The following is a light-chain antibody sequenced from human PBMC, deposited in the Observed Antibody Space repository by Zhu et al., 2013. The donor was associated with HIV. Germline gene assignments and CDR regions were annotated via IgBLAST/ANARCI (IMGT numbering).Light chain of an antibody. CDR3: LQDYNFPYT. V-gene: IGKV1-9*01. Sequence: DIGLTQSPSFVSAAVGDRVTITCRATQVIQYHLAWYQQKPGKAPKLLIYAASTLQNGVPSRFSGSGGGSEFSLTISSLQPEDFATYYCLQDYNFPYTFGQGTKLEIK. J-gene: IGKJ2*01. CDR2: AAS. CDR1: QVIQYH.